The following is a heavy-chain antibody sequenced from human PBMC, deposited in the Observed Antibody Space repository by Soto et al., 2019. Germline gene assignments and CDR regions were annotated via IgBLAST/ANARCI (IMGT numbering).Heavy chain of an antibody. CDR2: ISYDGSNK. V-gene: IGHV3-30-3*01. Sequence: QVQLVESGGGVVQPGRSLRLSCAASGFTFSSYAMHWVRQAPGKGLEWVAVISYDGSNKYYADSVKGRFTISRDNSKNTLYLQMNSLRAEDTAVYYCARELGGNYYYGMDVWGQGTTVTVSS. J-gene: IGHJ6*02. CDR3: ARELGGNYYYGMDV. CDR1: GFTFSSYA. D-gene: IGHD3-16*01.